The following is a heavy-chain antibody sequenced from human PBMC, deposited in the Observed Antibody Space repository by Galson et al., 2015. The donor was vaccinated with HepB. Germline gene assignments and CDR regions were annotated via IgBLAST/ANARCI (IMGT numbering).Heavy chain of an antibody. CDR1: GFIFSSDA. CDR2: ISGRGTST. J-gene: IGHJ4*02. D-gene: IGHD2-8*02. V-gene: IGHV3-23*01. Sequence: SLRLSCAGSGFIFSSDAMSWVRQAPGKGLEWVSAISGRGTSTYYADSVKGRFTISRDNTKNTLYLQMNSLRAEDTAIYHCAKEFTGQFDYWGQGILVTVSS. CDR3: AKEFTGQFDY.